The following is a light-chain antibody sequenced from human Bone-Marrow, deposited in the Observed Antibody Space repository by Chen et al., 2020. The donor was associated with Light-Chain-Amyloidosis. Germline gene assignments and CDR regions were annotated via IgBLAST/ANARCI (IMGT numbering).Light chain of an antibody. CDR2: EVT. V-gene: IGLV2-14*01. CDR1: SSDVGGDNH. J-gene: IGLJ1*01. CDR3: SSYTITNTLV. Sequence: HSALTQPASVSGSPGLSITISCTGTSSDVGGDNHVSWYQKHPDKAPKLMIYEVTNRPSWVPDRFSGSKSDNTASLTISGIQTEDEADYFCSSYTITNTLVFGSGTRVTVL.